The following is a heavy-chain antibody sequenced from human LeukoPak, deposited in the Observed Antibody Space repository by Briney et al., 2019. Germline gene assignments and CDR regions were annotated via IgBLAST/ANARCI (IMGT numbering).Heavy chain of an antibody. CDR2: IRSKADGGTI. D-gene: IGHD1-20*01. CDR3: STLTSRGLSDS. V-gene: IGHV3-15*07. CDR1: GFTFTNAW. J-gene: IGHJ4*02. Sequence: GGSLRLSCAASGFTFTNAWMNWVRQAPGKGLEWVGRIRSKADGGTIDYAAPVKGRFTFSRDDSKNMLYLQMNSLKSEDTAVYYCSTLTSRGLSDSWGQGTLVTVSS.